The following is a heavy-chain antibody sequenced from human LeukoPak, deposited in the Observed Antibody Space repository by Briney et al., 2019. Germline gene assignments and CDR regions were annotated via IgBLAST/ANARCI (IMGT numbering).Heavy chain of an antibody. V-gene: IGHV3-23*01. D-gene: IGHD3-10*01. Sequence: PGGSLRLSCAASGFIFSSYAMTWVRQAPGKGLEWVSALSAGGGSTYYADSVKGRFTISRDNSKNTLYLQMNSLRAEDTAVYYCAKDYSSGTTDYWGQGTLVTVSS. CDR3: AKDYSSGTTDY. CDR1: GFIFSSYA. CDR2: LSAGGGST. J-gene: IGHJ4*02.